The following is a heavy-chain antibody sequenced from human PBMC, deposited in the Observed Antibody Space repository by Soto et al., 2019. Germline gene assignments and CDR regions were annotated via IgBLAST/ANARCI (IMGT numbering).Heavy chain of an antibody. J-gene: IGHJ4*02. CDR1: GYSFTSYW. D-gene: IGHD1-20*01. V-gene: IGHV5-10-1*01. Sequence: GESLKISCKGSGYSFTSYWISWVRQMPGKGLEWMGRIDPSDSYTNYSPSFQGHVTISVNKSIRTAYLQWSSLKASDTAMYYCVRHNHGFDFWGQGTLVTVSS. CDR3: VRHNHGFDF. CDR2: IDPSDSYT.